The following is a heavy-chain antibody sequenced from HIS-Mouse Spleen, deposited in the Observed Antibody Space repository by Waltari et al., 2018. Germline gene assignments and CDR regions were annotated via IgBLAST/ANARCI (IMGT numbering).Heavy chain of an antibody. CDR2: IRGRGGRT. V-gene: IGHV3-23*01. CDR1: GFTFSSYA. CDR3: AKENPNFDAFDI. J-gene: IGHJ3*02. Sequence: EVQLLESGGGLVQPGGSLRLSCAASGFTFSSYAMSWVRQAPGKGLEWGSAIRGRGGRTYYADSVKGRFTISRDNSKNTLYLQMNSLRAEDTAVYYCAKENPNFDAFDIWGQGTMVTVSS.